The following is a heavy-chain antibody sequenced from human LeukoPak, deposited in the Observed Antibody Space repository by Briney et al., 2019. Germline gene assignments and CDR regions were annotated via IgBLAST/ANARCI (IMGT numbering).Heavy chain of an antibody. Sequence: PSETLSLTCTVSGGSISSGGYYWSWIRQHPGKGLEWIGYIYYSGSTYYNPSLKSRVTISVDTSKNQFSLKLSSVTAADTAVYYCARDRRVTIFGVVTHRWFDPWGQGTLVTVSS. D-gene: IGHD3-3*01. V-gene: IGHV4-31*03. CDR2: IYYSGST. CDR1: GGSISSGGYY. CDR3: ARDRRVTIFGVVTHRWFDP. J-gene: IGHJ5*02.